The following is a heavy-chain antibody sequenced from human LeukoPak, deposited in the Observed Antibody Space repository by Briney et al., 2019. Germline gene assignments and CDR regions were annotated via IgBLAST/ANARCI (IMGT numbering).Heavy chain of an antibody. Sequence: PSETLSLTCAVYGGSFSGYYWSWIRQPPGKGLDWIGEINHSGSTNYNPSLKSRVTISIDTSKKQFSLNLNSMTAADTAVYFCARSVNYLSHVYWGQGTLVTVSS. D-gene: IGHD3-3*01. J-gene: IGHJ4*02. V-gene: IGHV4-34*01. CDR1: GGSFSGYY. CDR2: INHSGST. CDR3: ARSVNYLSHVY.